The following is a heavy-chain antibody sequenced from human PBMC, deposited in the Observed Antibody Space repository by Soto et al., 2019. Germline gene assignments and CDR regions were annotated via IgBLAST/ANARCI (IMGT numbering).Heavy chain of an antibody. V-gene: IGHV4-34*01. CDR2: IKHSGST. CDR1: GGSFSGYY. D-gene: IGHD2-15*01. Sequence: TSETLALTCAVYGGSFSGYYWSWIRQPPGKGLEWIGEIKHSGSTNYNPSLKSRVTISVDTSKNQSSLKLSSVTAAATADYYCARGRVVVVAATAWYDPWGQGTLVTVSS. CDR3: ARGRVVVVAATAWYDP. J-gene: IGHJ5*02.